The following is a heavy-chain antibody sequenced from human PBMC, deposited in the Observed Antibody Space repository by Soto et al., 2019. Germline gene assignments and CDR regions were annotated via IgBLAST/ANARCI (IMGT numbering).Heavy chain of an antibody. CDR3: ASHAPGTGTTNAFDI. D-gene: IGHD1-1*01. Sequence: SETLSLTCTVSGGSISSGGYYWSWIRQHPGKGLEWIGYIYYSGSTYYNPSLKSRVTISVDTFKNQFSLKLSSVTAADTAVYYCASHAPGTGTTNAFDIWGQGTMVTVSS. CDR2: IYYSGST. V-gene: IGHV4-31*03. CDR1: GGSISSGGYY. J-gene: IGHJ3*02.